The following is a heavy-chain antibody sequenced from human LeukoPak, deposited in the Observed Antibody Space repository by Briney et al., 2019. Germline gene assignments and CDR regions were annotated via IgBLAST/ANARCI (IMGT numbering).Heavy chain of an antibody. CDR1: GFTFSSYS. V-gene: IGHV3-21*01. Sequence: AGGSLRLSCAASGFTFSSYSMNWVRQAPGKGLEWVSSISSSSSYIYYADSVKGRFTISRDNAKNSLYLQMNSLRAEDTAVYYCARGITGTEDYWDQGTLVTVSS. J-gene: IGHJ4*02. D-gene: IGHD1/OR15-1a*01. CDR2: ISSSSSYI. CDR3: ARGITGTEDY.